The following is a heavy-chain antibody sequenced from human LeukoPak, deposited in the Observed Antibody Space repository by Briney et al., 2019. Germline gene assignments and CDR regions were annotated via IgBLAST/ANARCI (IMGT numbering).Heavy chain of an antibody. CDR3: ARRIAAAGTGGDY. CDR2: IYYSGST. CDR1: GGSISSSSYY. V-gene: IGHV4-39*01. D-gene: IGHD6-13*01. J-gene: IGHJ4*02. Sequence: SEILSLTCTVSGGSISSSSYYWGWIRQPPGKGLEWIGSIYYSGSTYYNPSLKSRVTISVDTSKNQFSLKLSSVTAADTAVYYCARRIAAAGTGGDYWGQGTLVTVSS.